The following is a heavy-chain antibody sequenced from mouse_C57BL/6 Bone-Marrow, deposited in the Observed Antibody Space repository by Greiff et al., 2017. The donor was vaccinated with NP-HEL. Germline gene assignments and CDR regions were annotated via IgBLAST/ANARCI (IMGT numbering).Heavy chain of an antibody. CDR2: IYPRSGNT. D-gene: IGHD1-1*01. CDR1: GYTFTSYG. V-gene: IGHV1-81*01. Sequence: QVQLQQSGAELARPGASVKLSCKASGYTFTSYGISWVKQRTGQGLEWIGEIYPRSGNTYYNEKFKGKATLTADKSSSTAYMELRSLTSEDSAVYVCARSYYYFDDWGKGTTLTVSS. CDR3: ARSYYYFDD. J-gene: IGHJ2*01.